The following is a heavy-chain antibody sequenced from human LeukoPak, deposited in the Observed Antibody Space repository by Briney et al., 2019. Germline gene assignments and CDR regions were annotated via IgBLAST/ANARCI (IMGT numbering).Heavy chain of an antibody. V-gene: IGHV4-39*07. D-gene: IGHD4-23*01. CDR3: ASRTTVVTLDI. J-gene: IGHJ3*02. CDR1: GGSISSSSYY. CDR2: IYYSGST. Sequence: SETLSLTCTVSGGSISSSSYYWGWLRQPPGKGLEWIGSIYYSGSTYYNPSLKSRVTISVDTSKNQFSLKLSSVTAADTAVYYCASRTTVVTLDIWGQGTMVTVSS.